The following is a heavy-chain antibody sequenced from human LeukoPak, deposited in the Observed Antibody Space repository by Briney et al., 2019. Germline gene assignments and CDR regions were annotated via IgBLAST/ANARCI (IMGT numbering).Heavy chain of an antibody. J-gene: IGHJ6*03. V-gene: IGHV1-2*02. CDR3: ARGVVAATLYYYMDV. CDR2: INPSSGGT. D-gene: IGHD2-15*01. CDR1: GYTFTGYY. Sequence: ASVKVSCKPSGYTFTGYYVHWVRQAPGQGLEWMGWINPSSGGTNYPQKFQGRVTMTRDTSLSTAYMELSGLRSDDTAVYYCARGVVAATLYYYMDVWDKGTTVTVSS.